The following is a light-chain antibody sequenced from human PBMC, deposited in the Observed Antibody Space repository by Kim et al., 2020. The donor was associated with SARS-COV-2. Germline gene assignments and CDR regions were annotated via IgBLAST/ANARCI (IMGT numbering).Light chain of an antibody. J-gene: IGLJ2*01. CDR3: AVWDGSLSSVL. V-gene: IGLV1-47*01. CDR1: SSNLGNNY. Sequence: GQRLTSTCSGSSSNLGNNYVYWYQKLTGTAPKLLIYRNSKRPSGVPDRFSGSKSGTSASLAISGLRSEDEADYYCAVWDGSLSSVLFGGGTQLTVL. CDR2: RNS.